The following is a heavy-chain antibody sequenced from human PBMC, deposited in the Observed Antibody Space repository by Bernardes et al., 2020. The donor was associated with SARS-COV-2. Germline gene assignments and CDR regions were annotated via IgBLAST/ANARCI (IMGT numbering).Heavy chain of an antibody. V-gene: IGHV5-51*01. CDR2: IYPGDSDT. CDR1: DYTFTNYW. CDR3: ARRRYGDFGVDV. Sequence: GASLKTSCKGSDYTFTNYWIGWVRPMPGKGLEWMGIIYPGDSDTKYSPSFQGRVTISADKSVNTAYLQWSSLKASDTAIYYCARRRYGDFGVDVWGQGTTVTVSS. J-gene: IGHJ6*02. D-gene: IGHD4-17*01.